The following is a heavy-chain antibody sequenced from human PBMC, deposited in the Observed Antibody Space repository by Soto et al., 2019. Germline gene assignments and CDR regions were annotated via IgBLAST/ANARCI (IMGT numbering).Heavy chain of an antibody. V-gene: IGHV3-66*01. D-gene: IGHD5-12*01. J-gene: IGHJ4*02. Sequence: EVQLVQSGGDLVKPGGTLSLSCAACGFTVSNNYMTWVRQAPGKGLELVSLISSGGSTSYSDSGMGRFTISRDNSKNTLYRQMNSLRVEDSAVYLCPGYSSRDCWGQGTLVTVSS. CDR3: PGYSSRDC. CDR2: ISSGGST. CDR1: GFTVSNNY.